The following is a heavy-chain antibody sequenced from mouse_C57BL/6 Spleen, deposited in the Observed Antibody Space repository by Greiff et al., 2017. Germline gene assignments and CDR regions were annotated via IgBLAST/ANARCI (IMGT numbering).Heavy chain of an antibody. CDR2: IYPGSGNT. V-gene: IGHV1-76*01. CDR1: GYTFTDYY. CDR3: ARGHYYGSSYDAMDY. J-gene: IGHJ4*01. D-gene: IGHD1-1*01. Sequence: QVQLQQSGAELVRPGASVKLSCKASGYTFTDYYINWVKQRPGQGLEWIARIYPGSGNTYYNEKFKGKATLTAEKSSSTAYVPRSSLTSEDSAVYYCARGHYYGSSYDAMDYWGQGTSVTVSS.